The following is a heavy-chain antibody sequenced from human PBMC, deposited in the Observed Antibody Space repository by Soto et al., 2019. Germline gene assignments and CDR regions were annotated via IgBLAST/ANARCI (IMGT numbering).Heavy chain of an antibody. D-gene: IGHD3-3*01. Sequence: QVQLVESGGGLVKPGGSLRLSCVASGFTFNGYYISWIRQAPGKGPEWVSYISSSSSDINYADSVKGRFTTSRDNAKNSLHLQMKSLRGKDTAVYYCARGDRVAHAWGQGTLVTVSS. CDR2: ISSSSSDI. V-gene: IGHV3-11*05. CDR1: GFTFNGYY. J-gene: IGHJ5*02. CDR3: ARGDRVAHA.